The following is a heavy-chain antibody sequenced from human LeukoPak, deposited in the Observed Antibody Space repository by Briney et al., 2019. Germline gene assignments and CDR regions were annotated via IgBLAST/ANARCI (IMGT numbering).Heavy chain of an antibody. Sequence: ASVKVSCKASGYTITDYYIHWVRQAPGQRLECMGWINPNSGDTNYAQNFQGRVTMTRDTSISTVYMELNRLRSDDAAVYYCARGSHSSGYYTLDYWGQGTLVTVSS. CDR1: GYTITDYY. V-gene: IGHV1-2*02. CDR2: INPNSGDT. D-gene: IGHD3-22*01. CDR3: ARGSHSSGYYTLDY. J-gene: IGHJ4*02.